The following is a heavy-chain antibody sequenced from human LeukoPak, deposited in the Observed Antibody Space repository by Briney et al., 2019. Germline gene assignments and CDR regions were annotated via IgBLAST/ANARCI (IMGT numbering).Heavy chain of an antibody. CDR3: ARQSYNWNEAFDI. CDR2: IYPGDSDT. Sequence: GESLKISCKGSGYSFTSYWIGWVRQMPGKGLEWMGIIYPGDSDTRYSPSFQGHVTISADKSISTAYLQWSSLKASDTAMYYCARQSYNWNEAFDIWGQGTMVTVSS. J-gene: IGHJ3*02. CDR1: GYSFTSYW. D-gene: IGHD1-20*01. V-gene: IGHV5-51*01.